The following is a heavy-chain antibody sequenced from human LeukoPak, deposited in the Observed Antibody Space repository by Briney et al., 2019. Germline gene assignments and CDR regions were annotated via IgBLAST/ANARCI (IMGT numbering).Heavy chain of an antibody. CDR1: GFTFSSYG. J-gene: IGHJ4*02. V-gene: IGHV3-33*06. CDR2: IWYDGSNK. Sequence: PGRAPRLPCATSGFTFSSYGMHWGRQAPGKGAEGGGGIWYDGSNKYYADSVKGRFTISRDNSKNTLYLQMNSLRAEDTAVYYCAKDYGVVVAYYFDYWGQGTLVTVSS. D-gene: IGHD2-15*01. CDR3: AKDYGVVVAYYFDY.